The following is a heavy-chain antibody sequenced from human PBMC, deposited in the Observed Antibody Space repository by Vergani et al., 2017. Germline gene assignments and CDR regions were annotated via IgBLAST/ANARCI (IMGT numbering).Heavy chain of an antibody. CDR2: ISWNSGSI. D-gene: IGHD1-20*01. CDR3: ARAYGRYDWFDY. J-gene: IGHJ4*01. Sequence: EVQLVESGGGLVQPGRSLRLSCAASGFTFDDYAMHWVRQAPGKGLEWVSGISWNSGSIGYADSVKGRFTISRDKSKNTLYLQMNSLRVEDTAVYYCARAYGRYDWFDYWGQRTLVTVSS. CDR1: GFTFDDYA. V-gene: IGHV3-9*01.